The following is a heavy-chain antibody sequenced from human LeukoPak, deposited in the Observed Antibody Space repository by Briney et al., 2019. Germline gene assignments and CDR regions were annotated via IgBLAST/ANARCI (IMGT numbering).Heavy chain of an antibody. CDR1: GFTFSSYW. V-gene: IGHV3-7*01. D-gene: IGHD3-22*01. CDR2: IKRDGSEK. CDR3: ARYDYYDSSGHPST. J-gene: IGHJ4*02. Sequence: GGSLRLSCAASGFTFSSYWMSWVRQAPGKGLEWVANIKRDGSEKYYVDSVKGRFTISRDNAKNSLYLQMNSLRAEDTAVYYCARYDYYDSSGHPSTWGQGTLVTVSS.